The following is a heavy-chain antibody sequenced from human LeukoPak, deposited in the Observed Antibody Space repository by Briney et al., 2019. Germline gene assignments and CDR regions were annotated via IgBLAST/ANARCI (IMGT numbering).Heavy chain of an antibody. Sequence: GGSLRLSCAASGFTFSSYSMNWVRQAPGKGLEWVSYISSGSGSSIHYADSVKGRFTISRDNPKNSLCLQMNSLRAEDTALYYCAREDDNGDLINCWGQGTLVTVSS. CDR3: AREDDNGDLINC. CDR1: GFTFSSYS. J-gene: IGHJ4*02. CDR2: ISSGSGSSI. D-gene: IGHD4-17*01. V-gene: IGHV3-48*04.